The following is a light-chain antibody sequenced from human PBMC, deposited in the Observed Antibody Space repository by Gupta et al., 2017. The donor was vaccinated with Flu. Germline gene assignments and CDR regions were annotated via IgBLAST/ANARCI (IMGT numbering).Light chain of an antibody. CDR2: QDN. J-gene: IGLJ1*01. CDR3: QAWDSTCRV. CDR1: KLGDKN. V-gene: IGLV3-1*01. Sequence: TCSGDKLGDKNVSWYQQKPGQSPVLVIYQDNKRPSGIPERFSGSNSGNSATLTISGTQDIDEADYYCQAWDSTCRVFGPGTKVTVL.